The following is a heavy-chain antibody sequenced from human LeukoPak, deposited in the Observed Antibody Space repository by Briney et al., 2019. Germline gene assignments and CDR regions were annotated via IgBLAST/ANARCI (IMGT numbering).Heavy chain of an antibody. D-gene: IGHD6-13*01. Sequence: GGSLRLSCAASGFTFSSYSMNWVRQAPGKGLEWVSSISSSSSYICYADSVKGRFTISRDKAKNSLYLQMSSRRAEDTAVYYCARGSVSYSSSWLNWFDPWGQGTLVTVSS. V-gene: IGHV3-21*01. CDR1: GFTFSSYS. CDR3: ARGSVSYSSSWLNWFDP. CDR2: ISSSSSYI. J-gene: IGHJ5*02.